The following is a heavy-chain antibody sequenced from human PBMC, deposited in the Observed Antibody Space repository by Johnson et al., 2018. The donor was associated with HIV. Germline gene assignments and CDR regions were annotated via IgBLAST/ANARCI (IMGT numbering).Heavy chain of an antibody. V-gene: IGHV3-72*01. CDR2: TKDKLNCYTT. J-gene: IGHJ3*01. D-gene: IGHD1-7*01. CDR1: AFTFSNYY. CDR3: ARENYRRRDAFDV. Sequence: VQLVESGGGLVQPGGSLRLSCVVSAFTFSNYYMDWVRQAPGKGLQWVCRTKDKLNCYTTTYVESVNGRFFIPSNDSKKSLYRQINSLRTEDTAVYYCARENYRRRDAFDVWGQGTVVIVSS.